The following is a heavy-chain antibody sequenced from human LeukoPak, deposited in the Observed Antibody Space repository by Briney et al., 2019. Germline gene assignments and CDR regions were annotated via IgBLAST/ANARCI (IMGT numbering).Heavy chain of an antibody. CDR3: AELDAGGRDPNWYFDL. V-gene: IGHV3-23*01. CDR2: ISGSGGNT. CDR1: GFTFSSYA. Sequence: GGSLRLSCATSGFTFSSYAMSWVRQAPGKGLEWVSTISGSGGNTYYADSVKGRFTISRDSSKNTLYLQMNGLRAEDTAVYYCAELDAGGRDPNWYFDLWGRGTLVTVSS. J-gene: IGHJ2*01. D-gene: IGHD2-15*01.